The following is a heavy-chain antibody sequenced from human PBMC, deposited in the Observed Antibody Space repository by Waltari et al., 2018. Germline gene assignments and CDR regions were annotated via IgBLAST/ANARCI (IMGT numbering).Heavy chain of an antibody. V-gene: IGHV1-2*06. D-gene: IGHD6-13*01. CDR3: AREGIAAALGYYYYGMDV. J-gene: IGHJ6*02. Sequence: QVQLVQSGAEVKKPGASVKVSCKASGYTFTGYYMHWLRQAPGQGLEWMGRINPNSGGTNYAQKFQGRVTITRDTSASTAYMELSSLRSEDTAVYYCAREGIAAALGYYYYGMDVWGQGTTVTVSS. CDR1: GYTFTGYY. CDR2: INPNSGGT.